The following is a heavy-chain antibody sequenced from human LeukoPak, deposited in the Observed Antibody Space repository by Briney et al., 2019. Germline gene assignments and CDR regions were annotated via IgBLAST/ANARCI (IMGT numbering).Heavy chain of an antibody. CDR2: ISRSGTYI. CDR3: ARGPLNWYFDY. V-gene: IGHV3-21*01. Sequence: GGSLRLSCAASGFTFSAYTMTWVRQAPGKGLEWVSAISRSGTYIYYEDSVKGRFTISRDNSKNTLYLQMNSLRAEDTAVYYCARGPLNWYFDYWGQGTLVTVSS. CDR1: GFTFSAYT. J-gene: IGHJ4*02.